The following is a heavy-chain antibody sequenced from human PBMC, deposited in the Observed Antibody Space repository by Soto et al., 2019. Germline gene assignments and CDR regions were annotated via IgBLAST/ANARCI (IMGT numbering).Heavy chain of an antibody. D-gene: IGHD2-21*02. CDR2: IIPIFGTA. CDR1: GGTFSSYA. V-gene: IGHV1-69*13. J-gene: IGHJ4*02. CDR3: ARDGDPRKEGYFDY. Sequence: ASVKVSCKASGGTFSSYAISWVRQAPGQGLEWMGGIIPIFGTANYAQKFQGRVTITADESTSTAYMELSSLRSEDTAVYYCARDGDPRKEGYFDYWGQGTLVTVSS.